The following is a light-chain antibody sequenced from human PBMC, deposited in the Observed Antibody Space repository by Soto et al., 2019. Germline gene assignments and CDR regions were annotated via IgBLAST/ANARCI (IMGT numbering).Light chain of an antibody. Sequence: EIVMTQSPATLSVSPGERATLSCGAGQGVTTNFAWYQQKSGQSPRLLIYDVSIRATGVPARFSATGSETDFTLTISRLEPEDFAVYYCQQYGSSGTFGQGTKVDIK. CDR1: QGVTTN. CDR2: DVS. V-gene: IGKV3D-20*01. CDR3: QQYGSSGT. J-gene: IGKJ1*01.